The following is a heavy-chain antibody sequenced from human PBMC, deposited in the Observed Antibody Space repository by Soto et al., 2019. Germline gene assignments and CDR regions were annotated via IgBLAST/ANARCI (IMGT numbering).Heavy chain of an antibody. Sequence: GGSLRLSCAASGFTFSRVWLHWVRQAPGKGLVWVSRINSDGSSTSYADSVKGRFTISRDNAKNTLYLQLNSLRAEDTAVYFCATDKQYSCDDWGQGTRVTVAS. CDR1: GFTFSRVW. V-gene: IGHV3-74*01. D-gene: IGHD5-18*01. CDR3: ATDKQYSCDD. CDR2: INSDGSST. J-gene: IGHJ4*02.